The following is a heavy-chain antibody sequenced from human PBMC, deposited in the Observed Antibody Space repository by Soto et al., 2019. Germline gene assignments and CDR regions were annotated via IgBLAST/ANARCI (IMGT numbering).Heavy chain of an antibody. J-gene: IGHJ4*02. V-gene: IGHV4-39*01. CDR3: ARHVGGSGYSLPYYFDY. CDR2: IHYSGST. D-gene: IGHD3-22*01. CDR1: GGSISSSSYY. Sequence: SETLSLTCTVSGGSISSSSYYWGWIRQPPGKGLEWIGSIHYSGSTYYNPSLKSRVTISVDTSKNQFSLKLSSVTAADTAVYYCARHVGGSGYSLPYYFDYWGQGTLVTVSS.